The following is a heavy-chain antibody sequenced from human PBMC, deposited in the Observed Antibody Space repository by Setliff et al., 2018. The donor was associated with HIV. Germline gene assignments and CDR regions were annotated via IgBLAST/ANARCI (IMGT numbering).Heavy chain of an antibody. CDR1: GYNFINYG. J-gene: IGHJ4*02. D-gene: IGHD4-17*01. CDR2: ISVFNGDT. V-gene: IGHV1-18*01. Sequence: ASVKVSCKASGYNFINYGISWVRQAPGQGLEWMGWISVFNGDTTYAQNLQGRVTMTRDTSISTAYMDLSRLRSDDTAVYYCARRVPPIPSGDLDYWGQGTLVTVSS. CDR3: ARRVPPIPSGDLDY.